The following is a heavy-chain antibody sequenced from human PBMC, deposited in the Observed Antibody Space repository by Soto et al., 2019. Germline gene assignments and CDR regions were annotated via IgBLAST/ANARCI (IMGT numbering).Heavy chain of an antibody. D-gene: IGHD3-10*02. V-gene: IGHV5-10-1*01. Sequence: GESLKISCKGSGYSFTSYWISWVRQMPGKGLEWMGRIDPSDSYTNYSPSFQGHVTISADKSISTAYLQWSSLKASDTAMYYCARQELVRYYYYGMDVWGQGTTVTVSS. CDR3: ARQELVRYYYYGMDV. CDR2: IDPSDSYT. J-gene: IGHJ6*02. CDR1: GYSFTSYW.